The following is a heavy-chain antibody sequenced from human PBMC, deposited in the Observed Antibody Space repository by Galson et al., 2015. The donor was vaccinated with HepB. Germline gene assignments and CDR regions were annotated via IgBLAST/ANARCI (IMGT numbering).Heavy chain of an antibody. V-gene: IGHV3-48*02. D-gene: IGHD3-22*01. CDR2: ISSSSSTI. J-gene: IGHJ4*02. CDR3: ARESRGAYYYDSSGYYSDY. CDR1: GFTFSSYS. Sequence: SLRLSCAASGFTFSSYSMNWVRQAPGKGLEWVSYISSSSSTIYYADSVKGRFTISRDNAKNSLYLQMNSLRDEDTAVYYCARESRGAYYYDSSGYYSDYWGQGTLVTVSS.